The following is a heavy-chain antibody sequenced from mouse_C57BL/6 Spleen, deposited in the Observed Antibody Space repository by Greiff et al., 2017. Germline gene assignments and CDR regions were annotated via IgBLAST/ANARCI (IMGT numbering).Heavy chain of an antibody. CDR3: EREDYDYDGAWFAY. D-gene: IGHD2-4*01. J-gene: IGHJ3*01. CDR2: IHPNSGST. CDR1: GYTFTSYW. V-gene: IGHV1-64*01. Sequence: QVQLQQPGAELVKPGASVKLSCKASGYTFTSYWMHWVKQRPGQGLEWIGMIHPNSGSTNYNEKFKSKATLTVDKSSSTAYMQLSSLTSEDSAVYYCEREDYDYDGAWFAYWGQGTLVTVSA.